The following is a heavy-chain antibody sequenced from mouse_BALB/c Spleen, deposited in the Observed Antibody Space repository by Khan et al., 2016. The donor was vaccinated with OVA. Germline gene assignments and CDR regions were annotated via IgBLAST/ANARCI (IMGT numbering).Heavy chain of an antibody. CDR2: IYPGNSYT. CDR1: GYTFTSYL. D-gene: IGHD1-3*01. V-gene: IGHV1-5*01. CDR3: GRGGYSAFAY. J-gene: IGHJ3*01. Sequence: EVQLQQFGTVLARPGASVKMSCKASGYTFTSYLIHWVNQRPGQGLEWIGDIYPGNSYTTYNQKFKDQAKLTADTSTNTAYMQLSSLTNEDSAVYYCGRGGYSAFAYWGQGTLVTVSA.